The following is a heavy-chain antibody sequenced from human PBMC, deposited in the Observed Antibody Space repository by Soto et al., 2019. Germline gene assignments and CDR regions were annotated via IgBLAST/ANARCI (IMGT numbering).Heavy chain of an antibody. CDR3: ARDQSEGYCSGDNCYWDPKSFDY. D-gene: IGHD2-15*01. CDR1: GFIFSSYA. J-gene: IGHJ4*02. Sequence: PGGSLRRSCSASGFIFSSYAMSGVGQAPGKGLEWVSTISGASSGGETNYAKSVRGRFTVSRDNSKNTLYLEMNSLTAEDTAVYYCARDQSEGYCSGDNCYWDPKSFDYWGQGTRVTVSS. CDR2: ISGASSGGET. V-gene: IGHV3-23*01.